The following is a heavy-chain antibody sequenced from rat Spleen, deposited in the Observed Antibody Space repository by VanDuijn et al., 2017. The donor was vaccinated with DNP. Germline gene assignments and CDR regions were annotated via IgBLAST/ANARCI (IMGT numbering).Heavy chain of an antibody. CDR1: GFTFSDYY. Sequence: EVQLVESGGGLVQPGRSLKLSCAASGFTFSDYYMAWVRQAPTKGLEWVAYISYDGGSTYYGDSVKGRFTISRDNAKSTLYLQMNRLRSEDMATYYFARPHYPGTYWYFDFWGPGTMVTVSS. V-gene: IGHV5-22*01. CDR2: ISYDGGST. D-gene: IGHD1-4*01. CDR3: ARPHYPGTYWYFDF. J-gene: IGHJ1*01.